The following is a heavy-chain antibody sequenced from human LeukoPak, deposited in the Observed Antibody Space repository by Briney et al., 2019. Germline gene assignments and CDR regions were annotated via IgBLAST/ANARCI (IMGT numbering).Heavy chain of an antibody. J-gene: IGHJ4*02. Sequence: GGSLRLPCAASGFSFSSFGMNWVRQAPGKGLEWVAVLSHDGRNKNYADSVKGRFIISRDNSKKTLYLQMNSLRGEDTAAYYCARFREYTYGPFDSWGQGTLVTVSS. CDR3: ARFREYTYGPFDS. CDR1: GFSFSSFG. D-gene: IGHD5-18*01. CDR2: LSHDGRNK. V-gene: IGHV3-30*04.